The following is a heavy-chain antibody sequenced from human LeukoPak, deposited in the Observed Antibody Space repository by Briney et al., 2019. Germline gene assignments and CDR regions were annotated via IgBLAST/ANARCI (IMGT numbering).Heavy chain of an antibody. CDR2: INHSGST. CDR3: AKVPTSIGAFDI. J-gene: IGHJ3*02. V-gene: IGHV4-34*01. Sequence: SETLSLTCAVYGGSFSGYYWSWIRQPPGKGLEWIGEINHSGSTNYNPSLKSRVTISVDTSKNQFSLKLSSVTAADTAVYYCAKVPTSIGAFDIWGQGTMVTVSS. CDR1: GGSFSGYY.